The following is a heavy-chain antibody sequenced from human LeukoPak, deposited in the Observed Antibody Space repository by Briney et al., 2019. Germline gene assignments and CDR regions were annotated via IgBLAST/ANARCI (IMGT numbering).Heavy chain of an antibody. CDR1: GFTFSSYS. CDR3: ARGDFDILTGYSAYFDY. J-gene: IGHJ4*02. D-gene: IGHD3-9*01. CDR2: IITSTNYM. V-gene: IGHV3-21*01. Sequence: GGSLRLSCAASGFTFSSYSMSWVRQAPGKGLEWVSSIITSTNYMYYADSVKGRFTISRDNAKISLYLQMNSLRAEDTAVYYCARGDFDILTGYSAYFDYWGQGTLVTVSS.